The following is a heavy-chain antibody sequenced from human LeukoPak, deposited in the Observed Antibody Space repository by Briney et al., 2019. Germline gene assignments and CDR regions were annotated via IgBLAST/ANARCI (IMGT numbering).Heavy chain of an antibody. CDR2: IYYSGST. CDR3: AGLQQDNWNELDY. J-gene: IGHJ4*02. V-gene: IGHV4-59*01. Sequence: PSETLSLTCTVSGGSISSYYWSWIRQPPGKGLEWIGYIYYSGSTNYNPSLKSRVTISVDTSKNQFSLKLSSVTAADTAVYYCAGLQQDNWNELDYWGQGTLVTVSS. CDR1: GGSISSYY. D-gene: IGHD1-20*01.